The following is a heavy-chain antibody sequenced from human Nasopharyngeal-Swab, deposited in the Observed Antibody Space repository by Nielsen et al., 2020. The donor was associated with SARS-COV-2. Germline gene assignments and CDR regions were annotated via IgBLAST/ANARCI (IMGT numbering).Heavy chain of an antibody. CDR2: VSYDGSSK. CDR3: VRDMGRDGYNYPFDY. D-gene: IGHD5-24*01. J-gene: IGHJ4*02. V-gene: IGHV3-30-3*01. Sequence: WMRQIPGKGLEWVAVVSYDGSSKYYADSVKGRFTISRDNSKNTLYLQMNSLRAEDTAVFYCVRDMGRDGYNYPFDYWGQGTLVTVSS.